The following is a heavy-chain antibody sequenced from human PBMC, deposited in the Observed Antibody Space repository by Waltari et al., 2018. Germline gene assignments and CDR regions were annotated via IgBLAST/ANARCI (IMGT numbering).Heavy chain of an antibody. CDR1: GYSITRCYF. D-gene: IGHD1-1*01. CDR3: ARVTLQPPALDY. V-gene: IGHV4-38-2*02. Sequence: QVQLQESGPGLVKPSETPSPTCTVSGYSITRCYFWGWIRQPPGKGLEWIGSIYHSGSTYYNPALKSRVTISVDTSKNQFSLKLSSVTAADTAVYYCARVTLQPPALDYWGQGTLVTVSS. CDR2: IYHSGST. J-gene: IGHJ4*02.